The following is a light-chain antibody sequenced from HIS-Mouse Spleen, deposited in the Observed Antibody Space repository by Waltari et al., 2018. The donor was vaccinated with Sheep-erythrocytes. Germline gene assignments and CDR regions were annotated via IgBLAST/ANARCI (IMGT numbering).Light chain of an antibody. J-gene: IGLJ1*01. CDR2: EDS. CDR1: ALPKKY. CDR3: QAWDSSTYV. V-gene: IGLV3-1*01. Sequence: SYELTQPPSVSVSPGQTARITCSGDALPKKYAYWYQQKSGQAPVRVIYEDSKRPSGIPERFSGSNSGNTATLTISGTQAMDEADYYCQAWDSSTYVFGTGTKVTVL.